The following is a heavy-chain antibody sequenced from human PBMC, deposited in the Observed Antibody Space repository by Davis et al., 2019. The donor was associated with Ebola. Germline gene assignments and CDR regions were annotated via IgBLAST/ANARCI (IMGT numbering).Heavy chain of an antibody. D-gene: IGHD1-26*01. V-gene: IGHV4-34*01. CDR2: ISHHNGDT. CDR3: ARAVGWANWYFDL. Sequence: MPSETLSLTCAVYGGSFSDYFWSWIRQPPEKGLEWIGEISHHNGDTNYNPSLRSRVAISVDSSKNQFSLQLNSVTPEDTAVYYCARAVGWANWYFDLWGRGTLVTVSS. J-gene: IGHJ2*01. CDR1: GGSFSDYF.